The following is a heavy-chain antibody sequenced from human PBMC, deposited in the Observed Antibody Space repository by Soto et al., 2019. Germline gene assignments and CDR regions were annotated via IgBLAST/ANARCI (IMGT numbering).Heavy chain of an antibody. CDR1: GVTFTDLS. Sequence: ASVKVSCKSSGVTFTDLSMHCVRQAPGQRIPRMGWINTHNGHTRYLPRFTDRVTITTDPSTTTAHIELKGLQYDATAFSPCATPDIWAYWGQGTPVTVSS. D-gene: IGHD3-9*01. J-gene: IGHJ4*02. CDR3: ATPDIWAY. CDR2: INTHNGHT. V-gene: IGHV1-18*02.